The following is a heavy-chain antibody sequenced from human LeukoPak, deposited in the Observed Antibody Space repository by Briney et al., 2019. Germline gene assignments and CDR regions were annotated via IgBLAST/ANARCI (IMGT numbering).Heavy chain of an antibody. CDR1: GFTFSSYG. D-gene: IGHD6-6*01. CDR2: ISYDGSNK. CDR3: AKEELVLGFDP. Sequence: GGSLRLSCAASGFTFSSYGMHWVRQAPGKELEWVAVISYDGSNKYYADSVKGRFTISRDNSKNTLYLQMNSLRAEDTAVYYCAKEELVLGFDPWGQGTLVAVSS. V-gene: IGHV3-30*18. J-gene: IGHJ5*02.